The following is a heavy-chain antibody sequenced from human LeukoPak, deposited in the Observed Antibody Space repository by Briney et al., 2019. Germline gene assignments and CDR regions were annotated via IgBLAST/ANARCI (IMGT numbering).Heavy chain of an antibody. CDR3: ARDQYDSVWGSYRPYFDY. D-gene: IGHD3-16*02. Sequence: WASVKVSCKASRYTFTSYGISWVRQAPGQGLEWMGSISPYTGNTKYAERFQDRVIMTTDTSTRTAYMELRSLRSDDTAVFYCARDQYDSVWGSYRPYFDYWGQGTLVTVSS. CDR2: ISPYTGNT. V-gene: IGHV1-18*04. J-gene: IGHJ4*02. CDR1: RYTFTSYG.